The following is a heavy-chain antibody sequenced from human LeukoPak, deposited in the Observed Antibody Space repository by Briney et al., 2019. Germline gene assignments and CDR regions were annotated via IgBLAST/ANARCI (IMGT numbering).Heavy chain of an antibody. CDR1: GYTFTVYY. V-gene: IGHV1-2*02. Sequence: ASVKVSCTASGYTFTVYYMHWVRHAPGEGLEWMGWINPNSGGTNYAQKFQGRVTMTRDTSISTAYMELSRLRSDDTAVYYCARAAAGTGGYFDYWGQGTLVTVSS. D-gene: IGHD6-13*01. CDR3: ARAAAGTGGYFDY. CDR2: INPNSGGT. J-gene: IGHJ4*02.